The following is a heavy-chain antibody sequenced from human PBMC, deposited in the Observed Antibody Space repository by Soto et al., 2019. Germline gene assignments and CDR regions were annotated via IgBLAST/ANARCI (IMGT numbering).Heavy chain of an antibody. V-gene: IGHV1-3*01. CDR1: GYTFNSYG. J-gene: IGHJ5*02. CDR3: VRRHVSATGIDWFDP. CDR2: INAANGDT. D-gene: IGHD6-13*01. Sequence: ASVKVSCKASGYTFNSYGIRWVRQAPGQRLEWMGWINAANGDTKYSPKFQGRVTITWDTSASTAYMELSSLRSEDTAVYYCVRRHVSATGIDWFDPWGQGTLVTVSS.